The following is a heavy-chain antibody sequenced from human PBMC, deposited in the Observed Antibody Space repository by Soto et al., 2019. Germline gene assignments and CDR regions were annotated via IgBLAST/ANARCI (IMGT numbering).Heavy chain of an antibody. Sequence: ESGGGVVQPGRSLRLSCAASGFTFSSYAMHWVRQAPGKGLEWVAVISYDGSNKYYADSVKGRFTISRDNSKNTLYLQMNSLRAEDTAVYYCARAPSLTDTGARYWGQGTLVTVSS. CDR3: ARAPSLTDTGARY. D-gene: IGHD2-2*02. CDR1: GFTFSSYA. J-gene: IGHJ4*02. CDR2: ISYDGSNK. V-gene: IGHV3-30-3*01.